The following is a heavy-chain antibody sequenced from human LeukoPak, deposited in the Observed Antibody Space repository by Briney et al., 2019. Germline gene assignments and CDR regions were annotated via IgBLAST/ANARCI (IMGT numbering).Heavy chain of an antibody. CDR3: ARDRVGQYYDFWSGYYFAAFDI. V-gene: IGHV1-18*01. CDR2: ISAYNGNT. D-gene: IGHD3-3*01. Sequence: ASVKVSCKASGYTFTSYGISWVRQAPGQGLEWMGWISAYNGNTNYAQKLQGRVTMTTDTSTSTAYMELRSLRSDDTAVYYCARDRVGQYYDFWSGYYFAAFDIWGQGTMVTVSS. CDR1: GYTFTSYG. J-gene: IGHJ3*02.